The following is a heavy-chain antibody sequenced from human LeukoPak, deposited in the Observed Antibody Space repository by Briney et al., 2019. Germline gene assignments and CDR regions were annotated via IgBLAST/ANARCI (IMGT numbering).Heavy chain of an antibody. D-gene: IGHD3-10*01. V-gene: IGHV3-23*01. CDR2: ISGSGGST. CDR1: GFTFSSYA. J-gene: IGHJ4*02. CDR3: AKASSLLWFGESPADY. Sequence: PGGSLRLSCAGPGFTFSSYAMSWVRQAPGKGLEWVSAISGSGGSTYSADSVKGRFTISRDNSKNTLYLQMNSLRAEDTAVYYCAKASSLLWFGESPADYWGQGTLVTVSS.